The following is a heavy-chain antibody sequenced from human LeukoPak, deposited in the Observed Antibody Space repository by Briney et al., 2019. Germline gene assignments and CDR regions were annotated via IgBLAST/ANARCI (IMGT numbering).Heavy chain of an antibody. J-gene: IGHJ4*02. CDR3: ARVQHGDLNY. D-gene: IGHD2-2*01. Sequence: GGSLRLSCAASGITFSSYSMNWVRQAPGKGLEWVSSISSSSSYIYYADSVKGRFTISRDNAKNSLYLQMNSLRAEDTAVYYCARVQHGDLNYWGQGTLVTVSS. CDR1: GITFSSYS. V-gene: IGHV3-21*01. CDR2: ISSSSSYI.